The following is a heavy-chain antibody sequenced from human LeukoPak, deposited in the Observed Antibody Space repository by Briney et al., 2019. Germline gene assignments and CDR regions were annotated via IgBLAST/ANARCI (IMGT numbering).Heavy chain of an antibody. CDR1: GYTFTSYG. Sequence: GASVKVSCKASGYTFTSYGISWVRQAPGQGLEWMGWISAYNGNTNYAQKLQGRVTMTRDMSTSTVYMELSSLRSEDTAVYYCARDQTTLDYLDYWGQGTLVTVSS. CDR3: ARDQTTLDYLDY. D-gene: IGHD4-23*01. J-gene: IGHJ4*02. V-gene: IGHV1-18*01. CDR2: ISAYNGNT.